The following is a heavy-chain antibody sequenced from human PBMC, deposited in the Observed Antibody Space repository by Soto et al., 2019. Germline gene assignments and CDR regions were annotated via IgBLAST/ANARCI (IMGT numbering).Heavy chain of an antibody. V-gene: IGHV3-30-3*01. CDR3: ARGVFYYYGSSGYSPDY. Sequence: PGGPLRLSCEGSGFTSSSYVMHWVRQAPGKGLEWVALISFDGSKKNYADSVKGRFTISRDNSKNMMYLQMNSLRPEDTAVYYCARGVFYYYGSSGYSPDYWSQGTLVTVSS. CDR1: GFTSSSYV. D-gene: IGHD3-22*01. J-gene: IGHJ4*02. CDR2: ISFDGSKK.